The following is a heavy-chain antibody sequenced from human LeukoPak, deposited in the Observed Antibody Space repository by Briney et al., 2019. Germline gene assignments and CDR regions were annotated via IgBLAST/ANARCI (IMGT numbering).Heavy chain of an antibody. Sequence: SQTLSLTCTVSGGSISSGDYYWRWIRQPPGKGLEWIRYIYYSGSTYYNPSLKSRVTISVDTSKNQFSLKLSSVTAADTAVYYCASRSIAYCSSTSCYKAHYYYYGMDVWGQGTTVTVSS. CDR1: GGSISSGDYY. J-gene: IGHJ6*02. CDR2: IYYSGST. D-gene: IGHD2-2*02. V-gene: IGHV4-30-4*01. CDR3: ASRSIAYCSSTSCYKAHYYYYGMDV.